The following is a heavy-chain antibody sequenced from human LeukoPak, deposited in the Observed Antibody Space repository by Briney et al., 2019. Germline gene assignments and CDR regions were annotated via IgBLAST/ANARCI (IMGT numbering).Heavy chain of an antibody. CDR1: GGSISSYY. D-gene: IGHD3-22*01. V-gene: IGHV4-59*01. CDR2: IFYTGST. J-gene: IGHJ4*02. Sequence: SETLSLTCTVSGGSISSYYWSWIRQPPGKGLEWIGYIFYTGSTNYNPSLKSRVTISVDTSKNQFSLKLSSVTAADTAVYYCARDRSTMIGYWGQGTLVSVSS. CDR3: ARDRSTMIGY.